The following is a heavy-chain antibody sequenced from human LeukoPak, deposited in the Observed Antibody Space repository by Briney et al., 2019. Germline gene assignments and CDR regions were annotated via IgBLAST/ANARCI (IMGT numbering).Heavy chain of an antibody. Sequence: ASVKVSCKASGYTFTSYGISWVRQAPGQGLEWMGWISAYNGNTNYAQKLQGRVTMTTDTSTSTAYMELSSVIAADTAVYYCARLRRGIHGSGTFYSGPVYYVMDVWGQGTTVTVSS. CDR1: GYTFTSYG. CDR2: ISAYNGNT. CDR3: ARLRRGIHGSGTFYSGPVYYVMDV. V-gene: IGHV1-18*01. J-gene: IGHJ6*02. D-gene: IGHD3-10*01.